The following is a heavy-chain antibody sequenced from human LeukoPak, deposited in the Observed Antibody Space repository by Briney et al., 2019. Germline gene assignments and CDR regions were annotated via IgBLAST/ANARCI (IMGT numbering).Heavy chain of an antibody. J-gene: IGHJ5*02. CDR3: AKVSDQTSPYWFDP. D-gene: IGHD2-2*01. CDR1: GFAFGSYV. Sequence: GGSLRLSCGASGFAFGSYVMNWVRQAPGKGLEWVSAISGSGGSTYYADSVKGRFTISRDNSKNTLYLQMNSLRAEDTAVYYCAKVSDQTSPYWFDPWGQGTLVTVSS. V-gene: IGHV3-23*01. CDR2: ISGSGGST.